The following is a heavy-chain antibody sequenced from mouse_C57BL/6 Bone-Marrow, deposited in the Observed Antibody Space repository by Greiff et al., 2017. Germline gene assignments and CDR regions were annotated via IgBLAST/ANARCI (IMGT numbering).Heavy chain of an antibody. J-gene: IGHJ1*03. CDR1: GYTFTSYW. V-gene: IGHV1-55*01. D-gene: IGHD1-1*01. CDR3: ASQEGTVDWYFDV. CDR2: IYPGSGST. Sequence: QVQLQQPGAELVKPGASVKMSCKASGYTFTSYWITWVKQRPGQGLEWIGDIYPGSGSTNYNEKFKSKATLTVDTSSSSAYMQLSSLTSEDSAVYYGASQEGTVDWYFDVWGTGTTVTVSS.